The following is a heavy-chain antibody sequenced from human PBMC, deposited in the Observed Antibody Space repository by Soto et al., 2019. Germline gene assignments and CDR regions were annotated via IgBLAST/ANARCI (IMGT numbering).Heavy chain of an antibody. D-gene: IGHD7-27*01. CDR3: AAILGAFDL. CDR1: GFTFSSYA. Sequence: EVQLVESGGGLVQPGGSLRLSCAASGFTFSSYAMHWVRQAPGKGLEYVSAISSNGGSTYYANSVKGRFTISRDNSKNTLYLQMGSLRAEDMAVYYCAAILGAFDLWGQGTMVTVSS. CDR2: ISSNGGST. V-gene: IGHV3-64*01. J-gene: IGHJ3*01.